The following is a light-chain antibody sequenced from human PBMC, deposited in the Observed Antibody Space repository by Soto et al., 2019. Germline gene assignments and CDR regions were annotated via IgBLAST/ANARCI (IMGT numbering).Light chain of an antibody. CDR1: SNDINDYNH. CDR3: CSLTTSHTYV. J-gene: IGLJ1*01. Sequence: QSALTQPASVSGSPGQSITISCTGTSNDINDYNHISWYQHHPGKAPKVIIYKVTNRPSGVSNRYSGSKSGNSASLTISGLQADDEADYYCCSLTTSHTYVFGSGTKLTVL. CDR2: KVT. V-gene: IGLV2-14*01.